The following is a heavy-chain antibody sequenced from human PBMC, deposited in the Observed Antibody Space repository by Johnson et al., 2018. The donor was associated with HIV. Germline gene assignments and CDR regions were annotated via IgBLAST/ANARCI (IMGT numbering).Heavy chain of an antibody. D-gene: IGHD1-26*01. V-gene: IGHV3-66*02. CDR3: ATKGSKWELIVEGFAV. CDR2: LYADGRT. Sequence: VQLVESGGGLVQPGGSLRLSCAASGFIVSSKYMTWFRQAPGKGLEWVSVLYADGRTYYADSVKGRFTVSSDYSETTLYLQMNSLKAEDTAVYYCATKGSKWELIVEGFAVWGQGTMVTVSS. J-gene: IGHJ3*01. CDR1: GFIVSSKY.